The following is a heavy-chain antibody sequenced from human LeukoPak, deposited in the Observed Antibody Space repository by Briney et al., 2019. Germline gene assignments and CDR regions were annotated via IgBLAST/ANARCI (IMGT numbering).Heavy chain of an antibody. J-gene: IGHJ6*03. V-gene: IGHV3-33*06. CDR1: GFTFSSYG. CDR3: AKWYSNYYYYMDV. Sequence: GGSLRLSCAASGFTFSSYGMHWVRHVPGKGLEWVAVIWYDGSNKYYADSVKGRFTISRDNSKNTLYLQMNSLRAEDTAVYYCAKWYSNYYYYMDVWGKGTTVTVSS. D-gene: IGHD4-11*01. CDR2: IWYDGSNK.